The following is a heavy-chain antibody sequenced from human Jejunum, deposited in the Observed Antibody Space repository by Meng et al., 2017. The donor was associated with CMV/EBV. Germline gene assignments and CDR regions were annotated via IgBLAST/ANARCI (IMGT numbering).Heavy chain of an antibody. CDR3: AKDPYGSGSYPPDY. CDR2: ITASGYST. D-gene: IGHD3-10*01. CDR1: GFSFNTYA. J-gene: IGHJ4*02. Sequence: EVQLVESGGVLVQPGGSLRLSCAASGFSFNTYALTWVRQAPGKGLEWVSRITASGYSTYYADSVQGRFTISRDNSKNTVYLQMNSLRVEDTAVYYCAKDPYGSGSYPPDYWGQGTLVTVSS. V-gene: IGHV3-23*04.